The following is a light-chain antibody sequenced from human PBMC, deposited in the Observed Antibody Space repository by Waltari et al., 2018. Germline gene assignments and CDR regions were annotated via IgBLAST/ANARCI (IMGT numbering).Light chain of an antibody. CDR2: GAS. J-gene: IGKJ1*01. Sequence: EIVLTQSPGTLSLSPGERATLSCRASQSVSRSYLAWYQQKPGQAPRLLIDGASSRATGIPDRFSGSGSGTDFTLTISRLEPEDFALYFCQQYGSSPLAFGQGTKVEIK. CDR1: QSVSRSY. V-gene: IGKV3-20*01. CDR3: QQYGSSPLA.